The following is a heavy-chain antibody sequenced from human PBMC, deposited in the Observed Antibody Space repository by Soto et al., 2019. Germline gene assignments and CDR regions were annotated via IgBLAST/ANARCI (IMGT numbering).Heavy chain of an antibody. CDR1: GFTFSNYA. CDR2: ISDNGIYI. CDR3: VKRDTSDWFSLDY. Sequence: PGGSLRLSCAASGFTFSNYAMNWVRQAPGKGLEWVSAISDNGIYIYHADSVKGRFTTSRDNSKNTLFLQMNSLRAEDTAVYYCVKRDTSDWFSLDYWGQGALVTVSS. D-gene: IGHD3-9*01. J-gene: IGHJ4*02. V-gene: IGHV3-23*01.